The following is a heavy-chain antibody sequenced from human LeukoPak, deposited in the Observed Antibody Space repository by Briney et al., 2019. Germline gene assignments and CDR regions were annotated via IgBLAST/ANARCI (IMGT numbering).Heavy chain of an antibody. V-gene: IGHV3-66*01. CDR2: IYSGGRT. D-gene: IGHD3-3*01. CDR3: ARGRFLEWLDAFDI. CDR1: RFTVSSNY. J-gene: IGHJ3*02. Sequence: GGSLRLSCAAPRFTVSSNYMSWVRQAPGKGLEWVSVIYSGGRTYYADSVKGRFTISRDNSKNTLYLQMNSLRVEDTAVYYCARGRFLEWLDAFDIWGQGTTVTVSS.